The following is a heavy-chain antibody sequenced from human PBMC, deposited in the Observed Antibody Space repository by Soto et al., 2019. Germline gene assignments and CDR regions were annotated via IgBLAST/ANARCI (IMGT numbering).Heavy chain of an antibody. Sequence: QVQLVQSGAEVKKPGASVTVSCKTSGYTFTSYHISWVRQAPGQGLEWMGWISAYNTNTNYAQKFQGRVTMTTDTFTSTAYRELRSLRSDDTDVYYCARATPPTDYWGQGTLVTVSS. CDR1: GYTFTSYH. J-gene: IGHJ4*02. V-gene: IGHV1-18*01. D-gene: IGHD4-17*01. CDR3: ARATPPTDY. CDR2: ISAYNTNT.